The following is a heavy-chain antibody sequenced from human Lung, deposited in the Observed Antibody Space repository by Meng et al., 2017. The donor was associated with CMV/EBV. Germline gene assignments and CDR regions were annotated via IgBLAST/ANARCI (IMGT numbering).Heavy chain of an antibody. V-gene: IGHV4-30-4*01. CDR1: GGSISSGDYY. Sequence: QGQRQESGPGLVKPSQTLSLTCTVSGGSISSGDYYWSWIRQPPGKGLEWIGYIYYTGSTYYNPSLKSRVIISVDTSKNQFSLKLNSVTAADTAVYYCARVGGCSGGGCYHRLFDYWGQGTLVTSPQ. J-gene: IGHJ4*02. CDR3: ARVGGCSGGGCYHRLFDY. D-gene: IGHD2-15*01. CDR2: IYYTGST.